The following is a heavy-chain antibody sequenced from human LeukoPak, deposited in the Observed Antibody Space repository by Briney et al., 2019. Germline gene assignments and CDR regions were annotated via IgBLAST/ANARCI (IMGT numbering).Heavy chain of an antibody. D-gene: IGHD6-19*01. CDR1: GFTFDDYA. CDR3: ARAYSSGLYYFDY. CDR2: ISWNSGSI. J-gene: IGHJ4*02. V-gene: IGHV3-9*01. Sequence: SLRLSCAASGFTFDDYAMHWVRQAPGKGLEWVSGISWNSGSIGYADSVKGRFTISRDNAKNSLYLQMNSLRAEDTAVYYCARAYSSGLYYFDYWGQGTLVTVSS.